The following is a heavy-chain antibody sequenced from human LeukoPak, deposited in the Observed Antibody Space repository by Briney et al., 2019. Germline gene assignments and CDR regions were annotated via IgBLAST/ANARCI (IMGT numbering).Heavy chain of an antibody. CDR3: ARAREQRFDS. J-gene: IGHJ4*02. D-gene: IGHD1/OR15-1a*01. CDR1: GYTFTGYY. V-gene: IGHV1-2*02. Sequence: RASVKVSCKASGYTFTGYYIHWVRQAPGQGLEWMGWINPNSGGTDYAQKLQGRVTMTRDTSISTAYMEVSRLRSDDTALYYCARAREQRFDSWGQGTLVTVSS. CDR2: INPNSGGT.